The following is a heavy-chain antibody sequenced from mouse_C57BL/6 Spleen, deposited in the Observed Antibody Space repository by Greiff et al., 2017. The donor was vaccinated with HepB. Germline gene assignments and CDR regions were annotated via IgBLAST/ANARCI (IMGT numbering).Heavy chain of an antibody. D-gene: IGHD2-3*01. CDR2: IYPGSGST. V-gene: IGHV1-55*01. CDR3: ARLGAGYYYFDY. Sequence: VQLQQSGAELVKPGASVKMSCKASGYTFTSYWITWVKQRPGQGLEWIGDIYPGSGSTNYNEKFKSKATLTVDTSSSTAYMQLSSLTSEDSAVYYCARLGAGYYYFDYWGQGTTLTVSS. CDR1: GYTFTSYW. J-gene: IGHJ2*01.